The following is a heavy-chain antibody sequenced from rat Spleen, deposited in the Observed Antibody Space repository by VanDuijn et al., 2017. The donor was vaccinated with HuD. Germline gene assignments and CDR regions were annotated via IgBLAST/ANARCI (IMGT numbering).Heavy chain of an antibody. CDR2: ISTRGGST. Sequence: EVQLVESGGGLVQPGRSMKLSCAASGFTFSSSPMAWVRQAPTKGLEWVATISTRGGSTYYRDSVKGRFTISRDNAKSTLYLQLDSLRSEDTATYYCTTDTFYDGTYYPGGFDYWGQGVMVTVSS. CDR1: GFTFSSSP. J-gene: IGHJ2*01. V-gene: IGHV5-46*01. D-gene: IGHD1-12*02. CDR3: TTDTFYDGTYYPGGFDY.